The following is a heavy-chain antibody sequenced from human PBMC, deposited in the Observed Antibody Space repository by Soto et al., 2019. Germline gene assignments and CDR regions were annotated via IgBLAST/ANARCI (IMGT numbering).Heavy chain of an antibody. CDR2: ISGSGGST. J-gene: IGHJ4*02. Sequence: SGGSLRLSCAASGFTFDDYAMHWVRQAPGKGLEWVSAISGSGGSTYYADSVKGRFTISRDNSNNTLYLQMNGLRAEDTAVYYCAKDPTSYDSSAQFDSWGQGTLVTVSS. CDR3: AKDPTSYDSSAQFDS. CDR1: GFTFDDYA. D-gene: IGHD3-22*01. V-gene: IGHV3-23*01.